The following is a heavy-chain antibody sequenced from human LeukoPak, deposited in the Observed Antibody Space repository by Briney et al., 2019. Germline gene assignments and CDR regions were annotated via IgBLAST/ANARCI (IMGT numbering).Heavy chain of an antibody. Sequence: GGSLRLSCAASGFTFSNSAMGWVRQAPGKGLEWVSYISSSSSTIYYADSVKGRFTISRDNAKNSLYLQMNSLRDEDTAVYYCARFPHYYDSSGYSFWGQGTLVTVSS. CDR1: GFTFSNSA. D-gene: IGHD3-22*01. J-gene: IGHJ4*02. CDR2: ISSSSSTI. CDR3: ARFPHYYDSSGYSF. V-gene: IGHV3-48*02.